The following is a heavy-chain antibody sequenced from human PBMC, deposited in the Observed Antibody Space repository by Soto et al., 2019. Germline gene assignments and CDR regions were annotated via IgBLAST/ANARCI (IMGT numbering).Heavy chain of an antibody. Sequence: GGSLRLSCAASGFTFSSYGMHWVRQAPGKGLEWVAVIWYDGSNKNFADSVKGRFTISRDNSKNMLYLQMNSLRAEDTAVYYCARDEYSRAYTFDYWGQGTLVTVSS. CDR2: IWYDGSNK. CDR1: GFTFSSYG. J-gene: IGHJ4*02. V-gene: IGHV3-33*01. D-gene: IGHD3-16*01. CDR3: ARDEYSRAYTFDY.